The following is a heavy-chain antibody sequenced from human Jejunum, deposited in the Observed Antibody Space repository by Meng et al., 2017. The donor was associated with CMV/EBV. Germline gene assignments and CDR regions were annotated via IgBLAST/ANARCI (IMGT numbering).Heavy chain of an antibody. V-gene: IGHV3-21*06. Sequence: LRLSCAASGFSFDSYALMWVRQAPGKGLEWVSYISSSSTFIYYADSVKGRFTISRDYTQNLVFLQMNSLRAEDTAVYYCTRDRFADFWGQGTLVTVSS. D-gene: IGHD3-16*01. CDR1: GFSFDSYA. CDR2: ISSSSTFI. J-gene: IGHJ4*02. CDR3: TRDRFADF.